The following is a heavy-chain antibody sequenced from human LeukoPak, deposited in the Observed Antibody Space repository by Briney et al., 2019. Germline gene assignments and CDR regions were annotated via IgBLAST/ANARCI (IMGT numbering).Heavy chain of an antibody. Sequence: SGTLSLTCAVSGGSISSSNWWSWVRQPPGKGLEWIGEIYHSGSTNYNPSLKSRVTISVDKSKNQFSLKLSSVTPEDTAVYYCARDGNWNYLVDAFDIWGQGTMVTVSS. CDR1: GGSISSSNW. CDR2: IYHSGST. CDR3: ARDGNWNYLVDAFDI. V-gene: IGHV4-4*02. J-gene: IGHJ3*02. D-gene: IGHD1-7*01.